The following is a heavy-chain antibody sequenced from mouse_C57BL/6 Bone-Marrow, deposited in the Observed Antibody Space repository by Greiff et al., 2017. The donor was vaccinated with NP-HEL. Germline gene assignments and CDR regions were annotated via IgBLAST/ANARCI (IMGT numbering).Heavy chain of an antibody. CDR3: AANLYAMDY. Sequence: EVQLQQSGPELVKPGASVKISCKASGYSFTGYYMNWVKQSPEKSLEWIGEINPSTGGTTSNQKFKAKATLTVDKSSSTAYMQRKSLTSEDSAVYYCAANLYAMDYWGQGTSVTVSS. V-gene: IGHV1-42*01. J-gene: IGHJ4*01. CDR1: GYSFTGYY. CDR2: INPSTGGT.